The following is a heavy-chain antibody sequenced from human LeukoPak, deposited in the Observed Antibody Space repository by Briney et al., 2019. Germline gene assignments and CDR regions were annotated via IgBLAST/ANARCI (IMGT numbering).Heavy chain of an antibody. CDR3: ARVVVAATSLYFDH. CDR2: IYHSGST. CDR1: GGSISSGGYS. D-gene: IGHD2-15*01. Sequence: SETLSLTCAVSGGSISSGGYSWSWIRQPPGKGLEWIGYIYHSGSTYYNPSLKSRVTISVDRSKNQFSLKLSSVTAADTAVYYCARVVVAATSLYFDHWGQGTLVTVSS. J-gene: IGHJ4*02. V-gene: IGHV4-30-2*01.